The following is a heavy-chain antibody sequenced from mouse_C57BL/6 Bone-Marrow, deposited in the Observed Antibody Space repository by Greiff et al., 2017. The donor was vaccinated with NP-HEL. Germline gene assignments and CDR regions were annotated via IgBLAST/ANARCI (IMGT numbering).Heavy chain of an antibody. J-gene: IGHJ4*01. D-gene: IGHD2-10*02. CDR3: ARPGYGNLYAMDY. V-gene: IGHV1-55*01. CDR1: GYTFTSYW. CDR2: LYPGSGST. Sequence: QVQLQQPGAELVKPGASVKMSCKASGYTFTSYWITWVKQRPGQGLEWIGDLYPGSGSTNYNEKFKSKATLTVDTSSSTAYMQLSSLTSEDSAVYYCARPGYGNLYAMDYWGQGTSVTVAS.